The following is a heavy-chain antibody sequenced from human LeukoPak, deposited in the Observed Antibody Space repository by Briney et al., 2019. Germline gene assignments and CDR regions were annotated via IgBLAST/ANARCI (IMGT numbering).Heavy chain of an antibody. J-gene: IGHJ5*02. V-gene: IGHV1-18*01. D-gene: IGHD4-17*01. CDR1: GYTFTSYD. Sequence: EASVKVSCKASGYTFTSYDINWVRQATGQGLEWMGWISAYNGNTNYAQKLQGRVTMTTDTSTSTAYMELRSLRSDDTAVYYCARAFRDYGDYGTWFDPWGQGTLVTVSS. CDR3: ARAFRDYGDYGTWFDP. CDR2: ISAYNGNT.